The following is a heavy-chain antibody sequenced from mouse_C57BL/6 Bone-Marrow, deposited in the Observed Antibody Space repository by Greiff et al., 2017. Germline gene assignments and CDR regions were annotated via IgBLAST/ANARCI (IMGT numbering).Heavy chain of an antibody. D-gene: IGHD2-5*01. Sequence: QVQLKESGAELMKPGASVKLSCKATGYTFTGYWIEWVKQRPGHGLEWIGEILPGSGSTNYNEKFKGKATFTADTTSNTAYMQLSSLTTEDSALYYGARGNSNYLYYAMDYWGQGTSVTVSS. CDR3: ARGNSNYLYYAMDY. CDR1: GYTFTGYW. V-gene: IGHV1-9*01. J-gene: IGHJ4*01. CDR2: ILPGSGST.